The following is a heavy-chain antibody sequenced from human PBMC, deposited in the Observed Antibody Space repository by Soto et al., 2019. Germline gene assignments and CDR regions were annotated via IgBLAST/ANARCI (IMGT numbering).Heavy chain of an antibody. CDR3: AREGEYGFDP. V-gene: IGHV3-11*01. J-gene: IGHJ5*02. CDR2: ISSSGTTK. CDR1: GFNFSDHY. D-gene: IGHD3-16*01. Sequence: PGGSLRLSCVASGFNFSDHYMTWIRQAPGKGLEWVSSISSSGTTKEYADSVKGRFTISRDNAKNSLSLQMNSLRAEDTAVYYCAREGEYGFDPWGQGTLVTVSS.